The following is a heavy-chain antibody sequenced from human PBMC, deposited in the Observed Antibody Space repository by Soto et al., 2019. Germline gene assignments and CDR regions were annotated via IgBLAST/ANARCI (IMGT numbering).Heavy chain of an antibody. D-gene: IGHD6-13*01. CDR3: ARGAGYSSSWPFDP. CDR2: IYYSGNT. J-gene: IGHJ5*02. V-gene: IGHV4-59*01. CDR1: GGSMSGSF. Sequence: QVQLQESGPGLVKPSETLSLTCTVSGGSMSGSFWSWIRPPPGKGLEWIGYIYYSGNTDYNPSLKSRVTISVDTSKNQFSLKLSSVTAADTAVYYCARGAGYSSSWPFDPWGQGTLVIVS.